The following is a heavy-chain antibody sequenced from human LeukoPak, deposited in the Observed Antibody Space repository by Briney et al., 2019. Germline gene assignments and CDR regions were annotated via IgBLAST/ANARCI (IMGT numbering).Heavy chain of an antibody. CDR3: ARGVDFWSGYGY. V-gene: IGHV1-69*05. J-gene: IGHJ4*02. CDR1: GGTFSSYA. D-gene: IGHD3-3*01. Sequence: SVKVSCKASGGTFSSYAISWVRQAPGQGLEWMGRIIPIFGTANYAQKFQGRVTITTDESASTAYMELSRLRSDDTAVYCCARGVDFWSGYGYWGQGTLVTVSS. CDR2: IIPIFGTA.